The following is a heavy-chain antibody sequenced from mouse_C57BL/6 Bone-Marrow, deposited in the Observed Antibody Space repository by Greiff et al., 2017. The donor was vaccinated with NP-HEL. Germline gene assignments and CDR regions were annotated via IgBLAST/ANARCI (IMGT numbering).Heavy chain of an antibody. V-gene: IGHV1-64*01. CDR2: IHPNSGST. J-gene: IGHJ3*01. Sequence: QVQLKQPGAELVKPGASVKLSCKASGYTFTSYWMHWVKQRPGQGLEWIGMIHPNSGSTNYNEKFKSKATLTVDKSSSTAYMQLSSLTSEDSAVYYCARGLYPTGFAYWGQGTLVTVSA. CDR1: GYTFTSYW. CDR3: ARGLYPTGFAY. D-gene: IGHD2-1*01.